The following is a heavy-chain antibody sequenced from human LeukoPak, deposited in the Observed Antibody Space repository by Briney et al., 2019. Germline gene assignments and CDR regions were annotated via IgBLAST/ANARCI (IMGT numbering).Heavy chain of an antibody. CDR1: GFTFSSYW. CDR3: AKDNRRHYTSGPNPDSLH. V-gene: IGHV3-9*01. Sequence: GGSLRLSCAASGFTFSSYWMHWARQAPGKGLEWVSGISWNSGTIDYADSVRGRFTISRDNAKNSLYLQMDSLRVEDTAFYYCAKDNRRHYTSGPNPDSLHWGQGALVTVSS. J-gene: IGHJ4*02. CDR2: ISWNSGTI. D-gene: IGHD6-19*01.